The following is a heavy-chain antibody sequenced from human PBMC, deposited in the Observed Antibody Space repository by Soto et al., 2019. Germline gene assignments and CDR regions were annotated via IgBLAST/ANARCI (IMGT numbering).Heavy chain of an antibody. D-gene: IGHD2-21*02. J-gene: IGHJ4*02. Sequence: SETLSLTCAVSGGSISSGGYSWSWIRQPPGKGLEWIGYIYHSGSTYYSPSLKSRVTISVDRSKNQFSLKLSSVTAADTAVYYCARASVVTLSHDDWGQGTLVTVSS. V-gene: IGHV4-30-2*01. CDR2: IYHSGST. CDR1: GGSISSGGYS. CDR3: ARASVVTLSHDD.